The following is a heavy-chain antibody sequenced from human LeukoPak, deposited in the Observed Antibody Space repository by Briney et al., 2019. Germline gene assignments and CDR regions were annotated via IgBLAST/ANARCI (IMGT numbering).Heavy chain of an antibody. CDR3: AKGRGGYCSGGSCYYFDD. V-gene: IGHV3-30*02. J-gene: IGHJ4*02. D-gene: IGHD2-15*01. CDR2: IRYDGSNK. CDR1: GFTFSSYG. Sequence: PGGSLRLSCAASGFTFSSYGIHWVRQAPGKGLEWVAFIRYDGSNKYYADSVKGRFTISRDNSKNTLYLQMNSLRAEDTAVYYCAKGRGGYCSGGSCYYFDDWGQGTLVIVSS.